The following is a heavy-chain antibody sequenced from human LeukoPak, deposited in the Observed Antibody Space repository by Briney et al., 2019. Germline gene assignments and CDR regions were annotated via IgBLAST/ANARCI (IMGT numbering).Heavy chain of an antibody. Sequence: GGSLRLSCAASGFTFSSYGMSWVRQAPGKGLEWVSSISTSSSYIYYADSVKGRFTISRDNARKSMYLQMNSLRAEDTAMYYCARDNDNLTGYQARFDYWGQGTLVTVSS. CDR1: GFTFSSYG. J-gene: IGHJ4*02. CDR3: ARDNDNLTGYQARFDY. CDR2: ISTSSSYI. D-gene: IGHD3-9*01. V-gene: IGHV3-21*01.